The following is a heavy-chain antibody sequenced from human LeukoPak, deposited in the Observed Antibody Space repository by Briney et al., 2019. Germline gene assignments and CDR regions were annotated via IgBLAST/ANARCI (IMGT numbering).Heavy chain of an antibody. V-gene: IGHV4-34*01. J-gene: IGHJ5*02. CDR1: GGSFSGYY. Sequence: SETLSLTCAVDGGSFSGYYWSWIRQPPGKGLEWIGEINHSGSTNYNPSLKSRVTISVDTSKNQFSLKLSSVTAADTAVYYCARGLLYFRSSWYSPWGQGTLVTVSS. CDR3: ARGLLYFRSSWYSP. CDR2: INHSGST. D-gene: IGHD6-13*01.